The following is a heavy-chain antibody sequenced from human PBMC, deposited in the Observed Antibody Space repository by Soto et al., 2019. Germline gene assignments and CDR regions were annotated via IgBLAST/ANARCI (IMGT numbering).Heavy chain of an antibody. Sequence: GGSLRLSCAASGFTFSNYGMQWVRQAPGKGLEWVAVISYDGSNNHYVDSVKGRFTISRDNSKNTLYLQMDSLRAEDTAVYYCAKGEVRGIIPSYFDYWGLGTLVTVSS. J-gene: IGHJ4*02. CDR2: ISYDGSNN. D-gene: IGHD3-10*01. CDR1: GFTFSNYG. V-gene: IGHV3-30*18. CDR3: AKGEVRGIIPSYFDY.